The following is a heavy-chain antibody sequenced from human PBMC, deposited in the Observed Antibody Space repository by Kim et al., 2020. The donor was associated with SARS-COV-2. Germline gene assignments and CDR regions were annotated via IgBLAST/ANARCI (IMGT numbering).Heavy chain of an antibody. J-gene: IGHJ4*02. V-gene: IGHV3-72*01. Sequence: GGSLRLSCGAFGYTFSDHYMDWVRQAPGRGLEWVGRIRDKRNKYKTEYAATVQGRFTFSRDDSKDEVYLQMNSLRIVDTAVYYCARAPSPSKAWIDLWGQGTLVTVSS. CDR1: GYTFSDHY. CDR2: IRDKRNKYKT. CDR3: ARAPSPSKAWIDL. D-gene: IGHD2-2*01.